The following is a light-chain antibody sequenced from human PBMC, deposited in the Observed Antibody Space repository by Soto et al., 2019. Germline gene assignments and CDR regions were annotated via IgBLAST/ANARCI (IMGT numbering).Light chain of an antibody. CDR3: SSYTSSSTWV. V-gene: IGLV2-14*01. Sequence: QSALTQPASVSGSPGQSITISCTGTSSDVGGYNYVSWYQQHPGKAPKLMISEVNNRPSGVSNRFSGSKSGNTASLTISGLQAEDEADYYCSSYTSSSTWVFGGGTQLTVL. CDR2: EVN. J-gene: IGLJ2*01. CDR1: SSDVGGYNY.